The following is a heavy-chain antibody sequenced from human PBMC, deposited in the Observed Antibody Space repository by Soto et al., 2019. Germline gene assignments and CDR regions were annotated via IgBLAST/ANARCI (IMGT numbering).Heavy chain of an antibody. D-gene: IGHD1-1*01. J-gene: IGHJ3*01. V-gene: IGHV4-31*03. CDR2: IYRSART. CDR3: ASRLGLSGIGYDGYAL. CDR1: GGYIRGGDYY. Sequence: QVQLQESGPGLVKPSQTLPLTCTVSGGYIRGGDYYLNWIRQFAGKGLEWIGSIYRSARTEYNPSLQSRIAISADNSNHVFCLSLTCVTAADTATSYCASRLGLSGIGYDGYALWGQGTLVIVSS.